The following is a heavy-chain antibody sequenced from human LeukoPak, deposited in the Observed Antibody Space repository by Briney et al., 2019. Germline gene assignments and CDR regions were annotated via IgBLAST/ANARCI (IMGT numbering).Heavy chain of an antibody. CDR1: RFTFSDSW. Sequence: PGGSLRLSCAASRFTFSDSWMHWVRLVPGRGLVWVARVKSDERSIRYADSVEGRFTISRDNAKSMVYLQMNSLRVEDTALYYCARDNDYKVDVWGKGTTVLVSS. D-gene: IGHD4-11*01. CDR3: ARDNDYKVDV. CDR2: VKSDERSI. J-gene: IGHJ6*04. V-gene: IGHV3-74*01.